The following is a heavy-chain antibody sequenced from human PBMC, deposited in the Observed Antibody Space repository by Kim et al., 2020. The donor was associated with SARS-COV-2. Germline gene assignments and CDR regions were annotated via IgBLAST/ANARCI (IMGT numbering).Heavy chain of an antibody. D-gene: IGHD6-13*01. Sequence: GGSLRLSCAAFGFSFSSFWMSWVRQAPGKGLEWVANIKQDGRGKYYVDSVKGRFTISRDNAEHSLYLQMNSLSAEDTAVYYCARDKYGSSCFDCWGQGTLVTVSS. CDR1: GFSFSSFW. CDR2: IKQDGRGK. J-gene: IGHJ4*02. V-gene: IGHV3-7*01. CDR3: ARDKYGSSCFDC.